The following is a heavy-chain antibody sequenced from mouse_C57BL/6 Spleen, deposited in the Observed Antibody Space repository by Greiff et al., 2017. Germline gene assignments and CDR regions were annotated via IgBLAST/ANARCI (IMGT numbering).Heavy chain of an antibody. CDR2: IDPETGGT. CDR1: GYTFTDYE. J-gene: IGHJ2*01. D-gene: IGHD3-2*02. V-gene: IGHV1-15*01. CDR3: TREAQAHYFDY. Sequence: VKLQESGAELVRPGASVTLSCKASGYTFTDYEMHWVKQTPVHGLEWIGAIDPETGGTAYNQKFKGKAILTADKSSSTAYMELRSLTSEDSAVYYCTREAQAHYFDYWGQGTTLTVSS.